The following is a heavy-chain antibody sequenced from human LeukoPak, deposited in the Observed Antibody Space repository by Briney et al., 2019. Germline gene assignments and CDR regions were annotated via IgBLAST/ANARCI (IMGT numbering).Heavy chain of an antibody. J-gene: IGHJ4*02. CDR1: GGPISSSSYY. Sequence: PSETLSLTCTVSGGPISSSSYYWGWIRQPPGKGLEWIGSIYYSGSTYYNPSLKSRVTISVDTSKNQFSLKLNSVTAADTAVYYCAYHGGPFDYWGQGTLVTVSS. CDR3: AYHGGPFDY. D-gene: IGHD3-10*01. CDR2: IYYSGST. V-gene: IGHV4-39*01.